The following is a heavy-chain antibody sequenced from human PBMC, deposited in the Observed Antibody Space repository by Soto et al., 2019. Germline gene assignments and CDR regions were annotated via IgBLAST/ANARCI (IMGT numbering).Heavy chain of an antibody. CDR1: SGSISSSNW. Sequence: QVQLQESGPGLVKPSGTLSLTCAVSSGSISSSNWWSWVRQPPGKGLEWIGEIYHSGSTNYNPSLKSLVTISVDKSKNQFSLKLSSVTAADTAVYYCARGGGWDNWFDPWGQGTLVTVSS. J-gene: IGHJ5*02. CDR2: IYHSGST. V-gene: IGHV4-4*02. D-gene: IGHD6-19*01. CDR3: ARGGGWDNWFDP.